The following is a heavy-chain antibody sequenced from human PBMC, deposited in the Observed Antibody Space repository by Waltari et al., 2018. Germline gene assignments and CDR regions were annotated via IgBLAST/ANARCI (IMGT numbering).Heavy chain of an antibody. CDR2: GGAAIDRA. Sequence: QVQLVQSGAEVRKPGASVEVSCKTFGYNFNDYGVSWVRQAPGQGLEWMGWGGAAIDRAYPAQRFQGRLTMTAHSSTTTAYMELKSLTSDDTAVYFCARAPYRVLSINWYYFDAWGQGTLVTVSS. V-gene: IGHV1-18*01. CDR3: ARAPYRVLSINWYYFDA. J-gene: IGHJ4*02. D-gene: IGHD6-13*01. CDR1: GYNFNDYG.